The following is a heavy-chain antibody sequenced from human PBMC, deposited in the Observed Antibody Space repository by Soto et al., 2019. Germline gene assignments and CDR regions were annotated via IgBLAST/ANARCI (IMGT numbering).Heavy chain of an antibody. V-gene: IGHV1-46*01. CDR2: INPSGGST. CDR3: AGGTKEPYDFWSGYYDAFDI. Sequence: ASVKVSCKASGYTFTSYYMHWVRQAPGQGLEWMGIINPSGGSTSYAQKFQGRVTMTRDTSTSTVYMELSSLRSEDTAVYYCAGGTKEPYDFWSGYYDAFDIWGQGTMVTVSS. J-gene: IGHJ3*02. CDR1: GYTFTSYY. D-gene: IGHD3-3*01.